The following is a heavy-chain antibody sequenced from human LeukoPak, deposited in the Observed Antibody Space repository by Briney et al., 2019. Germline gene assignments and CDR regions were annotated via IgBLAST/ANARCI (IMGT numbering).Heavy chain of an antibody. CDR1: GGTFSSYA. J-gene: IGHJ4*02. CDR3: ARDEGLGGSPDY. V-gene: IGHV1-69*01. CDR2: IIPIFGTA. Sequence: SVKVSCKASGGTFSSYAISWVRQAPGQGLEWMGGIIPIFGTANYAQKFQRRVTITADESTSTAYMELSSLRSEDTAVYYCARDEGLGGSPDYWGQGTLVTVSS. D-gene: IGHD2-15*01.